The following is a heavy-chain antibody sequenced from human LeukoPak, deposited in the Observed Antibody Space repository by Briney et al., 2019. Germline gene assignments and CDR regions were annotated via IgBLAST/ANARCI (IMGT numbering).Heavy chain of an antibody. J-gene: IGHJ5*02. CDR3: ARETYGINWFDP. V-gene: IGHV4-59*01. CDR1: GGSISSYY. CDR2: IYYSGST. Sequence: PSETLSLTCTVSGGSISSYYWSWIRQPPGKGLEWIGYIYYSGSTNYNPSLKSRVTISVDTSKNQFSLKLSSVTAADTAVYYCARETYGINWFDPWGQGTLVTVPS. D-gene: IGHD4-17*01.